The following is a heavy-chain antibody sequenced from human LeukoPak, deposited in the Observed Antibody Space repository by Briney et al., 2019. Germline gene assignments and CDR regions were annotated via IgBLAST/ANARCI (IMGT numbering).Heavy chain of an antibody. CDR3: AKDLGYCSSTSCSTGDAFDI. V-gene: IGHV3-23*01. D-gene: IGHD2-2*01. J-gene: IGHJ3*02. CDR2: ISGSGGST. Sequence: GGSLRLSCAASGFTFSSYAMSWVRQAPGKGLEWVSAISGSGGSTYYADSVKGRFTISRDNPKNTLYLQMNSLRAEDTAVYYCAKDLGYCSSTSCSTGDAFDIWGQGTMVTVSS. CDR1: GFTFSSYA.